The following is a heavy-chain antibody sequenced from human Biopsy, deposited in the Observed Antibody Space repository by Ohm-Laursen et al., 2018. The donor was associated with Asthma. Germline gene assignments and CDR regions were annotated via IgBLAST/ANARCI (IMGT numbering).Heavy chain of an antibody. CDR1: GYNFISFA. Sequence: SVKVSCKASGYNFISFAIHWLRQAPGQRLDWMGWVNTGNGDTKYSQKFQGRATITRDTSASTAYMELRSLRSVDTATYYCARTYYDFLTGQVKDVFGVWGQGTMVTVSS. D-gene: IGHD3-9*01. CDR2: VNTGNGDT. V-gene: IGHV1-3*04. J-gene: IGHJ3*01. CDR3: ARTYYDFLTGQVKDVFGV.